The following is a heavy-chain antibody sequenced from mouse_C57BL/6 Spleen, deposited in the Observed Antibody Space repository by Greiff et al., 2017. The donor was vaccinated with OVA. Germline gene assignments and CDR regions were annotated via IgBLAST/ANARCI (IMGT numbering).Heavy chain of an antibody. D-gene: IGHD4-1*01. CDR2: ISDGGSYT. J-gene: IGHJ3*01. CDR3: ARGLAWFAY. CDR1: GFTFSSYA. V-gene: IGHV5-4*01. Sequence: EVQLVESGGGLVKPGGSLKLSCAASGFTFSSYAMSWVRQTPEKRLEWVATISDGGSYTYYPDNVKGRFPISRDNAKNNLYLQMSHLKSEDTAMYYCARGLAWFAYWGQGTLVTVSA.